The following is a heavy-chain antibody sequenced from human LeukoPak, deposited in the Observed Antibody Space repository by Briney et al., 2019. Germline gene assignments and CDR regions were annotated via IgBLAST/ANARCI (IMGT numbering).Heavy chain of an antibody. Sequence: GESLKISCKGSGSSFTSYWIGWVRQMPGKGLEWMGIIYPGDSDTRYSPSFQGQVTISADKSISTAYLQWSSLKASDTAMYYCALGGRRRGELGYYFDYWGQGTLVTVSS. D-gene: IGHD1-14*01. V-gene: IGHV5-51*01. J-gene: IGHJ4*02. CDR1: GSSFTSYW. CDR3: ALGGRRRGELGYYFDY. CDR2: IYPGDSDT.